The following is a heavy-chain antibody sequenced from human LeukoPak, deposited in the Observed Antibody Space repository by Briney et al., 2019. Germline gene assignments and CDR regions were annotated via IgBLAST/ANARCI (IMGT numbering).Heavy chain of an antibody. D-gene: IGHD1-1*01. Sequence: PGGSLRLSCAASGFTFSHAWMNWVRQAPGKGLEWVSAISGSGGSTYYADSVKGRFTISRDNSKNTLYLQMNSLRAEDTAVYYCAKIHNEGMDVWGQGTTVTVSS. V-gene: IGHV3-23*01. J-gene: IGHJ6*02. CDR3: AKIHNEGMDV. CDR2: ISGSGGST. CDR1: GFTFSHA.